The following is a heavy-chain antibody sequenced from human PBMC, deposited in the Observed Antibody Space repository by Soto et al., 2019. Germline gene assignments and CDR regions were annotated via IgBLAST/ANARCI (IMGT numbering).Heavy chain of an antibody. J-gene: IGHJ6*03. Sequence: PSETLSLTCIGSGGSLSYRYWSWIRQPPGKELEWIAYIYYSGSTNYSPSLRNRLTVSVDTAKNQFSLKLTSVTAADTATYYCARTIDYGYMDLWGKGTTVTVSS. CDR3: ARTIDYGYMDL. CDR2: IYYSGST. D-gene: IGHD3-16*01. V-gene: IGHV4-59*11. CDR1: GGSLSYRY.